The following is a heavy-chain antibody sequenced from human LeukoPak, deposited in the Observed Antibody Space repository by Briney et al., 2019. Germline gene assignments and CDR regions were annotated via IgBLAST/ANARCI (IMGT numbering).Heavy chain of an antibody. CDR2: INHSGST. V-gene: IGHV4-34*01. CDR3: ARGARGYSYSNWFDP. D-gene: IGHD5-18*01. Sequence: ETLSLTCAVYGGSFSGYYWSWIRQPPGKGLEWIGEINHSGSTNYNPSLKSRVTISVDTSKNQFSLKLSSVTAADTAVYYCARGARGYSYSNWFDPWGQGTLVTVSS. J-gene: IGHJ5*02. CDR1: GGSFSGYY.